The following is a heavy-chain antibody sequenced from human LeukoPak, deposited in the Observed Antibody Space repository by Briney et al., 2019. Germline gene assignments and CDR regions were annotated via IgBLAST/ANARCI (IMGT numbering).Heavy chain of an antibody. CDR3: ARDSGTTGEVKFDP. V-gene: IGHV3-23*01. D-gene: IGHD3-10*01. CDR1: GYTFTSYG. Sequence: GASVKVSCKASGYTFTSYGISWVRQAPGKGLEWVSGISGNSGTTYYADSVKGRFTISRDNSKNTLYLQMNSLRAEDTAVYYCARDSGTTGEVKFDPWGQGTLVTVSS. CDR2: ISGNSGTT. J-gene: IGHJ5*02.